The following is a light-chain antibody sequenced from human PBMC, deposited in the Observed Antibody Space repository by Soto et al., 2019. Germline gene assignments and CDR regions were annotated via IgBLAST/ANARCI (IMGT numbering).Light chain of an antibody. Sequence: DIQMTQSPSTLSASVGDRVTITCRASQSISSWLAWYQQKPGKAPKPLIYKASSLESGVPSRFSGSGSGTEFTLTISSLQPDDFATYFCQQYNSYSPYTFGQGTKLEIQ. V-gene: IGKV1-5*03. J-gene: IGKJ2*01. CDR3: QQYNSYSPYT. CDR1: QSISSW. CDR2: KAS.